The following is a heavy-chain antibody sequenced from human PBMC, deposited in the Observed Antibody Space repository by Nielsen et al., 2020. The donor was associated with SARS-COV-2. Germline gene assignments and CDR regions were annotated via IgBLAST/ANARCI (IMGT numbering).Heavy chain of an antibody. V-gene: IGHV3-33*01. CDR3: ARDYVEYSSSSGLCYYYMDV. CDR2: IWYDGSNK. Sequence: WIRQPPGKGLEWVAVIWYDGSNKYYADSVKGRFTISRDNSKNTLYLQMNSLRAEDTAVYYCARDYVEYSSSSGLCYYYMDVWGKETTVTVSS. J-gene: IGHJ6*03. D-gene: IGHD6-6*01.